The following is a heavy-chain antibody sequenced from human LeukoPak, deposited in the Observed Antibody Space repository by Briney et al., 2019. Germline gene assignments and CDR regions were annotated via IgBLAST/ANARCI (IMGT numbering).Heavy chain of an antibody. D-gene: IGHD2-2*01. CDR2: TNARGDT. CDR1: GWSFNDYY. CDR3: ARDQVPAARGYNWFDP. J-gene: IGHJ5*02. Sequence: SETLSLTCAVYGWSFNDYYWNWIRQPPGKGLEWIGETNARGDTNFNPSLKSRVTISVDTSKSQFSLRLTSMIAADTAVYYCARDQVPAARGYNWFDPWGQGTLVTVSS. V-gene: IGHV4-34*01.